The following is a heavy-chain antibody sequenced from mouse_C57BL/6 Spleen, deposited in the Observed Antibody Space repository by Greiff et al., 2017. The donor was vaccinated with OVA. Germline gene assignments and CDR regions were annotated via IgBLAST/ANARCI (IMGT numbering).Heavy chain of an antibody. Sequence: EVQRVESGGGLVKPGGSLKLSCAASGFTFSSYAMSWVRQTPEKRLEWVATISDGGSYTYYPDNVKGRFTISRDNAKNNLYLQMSHLKSEDTAMYYCARDTDYYGSSSYFDYWGQGTTLTVSS. CDR2: ISDGGSYT. J-gene: IGHJ2*01. D-gene: IGHD1-1*01. CDR3: ARDTDYYGSSSYFDY. V-gene: IGHV5-4*01. CDR1: GFTFSSYA.